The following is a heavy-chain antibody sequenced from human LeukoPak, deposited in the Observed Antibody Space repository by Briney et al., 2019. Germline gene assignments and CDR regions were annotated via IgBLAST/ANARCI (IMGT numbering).Heavy chain of an antibody. Sequence: PSETLSLTCAAYGGSFSGYYWSWIRQPPGKGLEWIGEINHSGSTNYNPSLKSRVTISVDTSKNQFSLKLSSVTAADTAVYYCARVRVGVRDYWGQGTLVTVSS. CDR2: INHSGST. J-gene: IGHJ4*02. CDR1: GGSFSGYY. V-gene: IGHV4-34*01. D-gene: IGHD3-16*01. CDR3: ARVRVGVRDY.